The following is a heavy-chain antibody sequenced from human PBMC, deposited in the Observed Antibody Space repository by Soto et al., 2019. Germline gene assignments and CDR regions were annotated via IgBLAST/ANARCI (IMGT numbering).Heavy chain of an antibody. CDR2: ISGHNGNT. CDR3: ARDLYPLAYYFDY. Sequence: QVQLVQSGAEVKKPGASVKVSCKASAYTFTNHGISWVRQAPGQGLEWLGWISGHNGNTKYAQRLQGRVTMTTDTSTSTAYMELRSLKSDDTAVYYCARDLYPLAYYFDYWGQGTLVTVSS. V-gene: IGHV1-18*01. CDR1: AYTFTNHG. J-gene: IGHJ4*02.